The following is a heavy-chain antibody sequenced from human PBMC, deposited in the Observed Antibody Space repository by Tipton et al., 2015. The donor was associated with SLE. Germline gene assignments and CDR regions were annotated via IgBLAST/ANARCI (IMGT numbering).Heavy chain of an antibody. J-gene: IGHJ4*02. V-gene: IGHV4-34*01. CDR3: ASLITIFGVVWDY. CDR2: INHSGST. D-gene: IGHD3-3*01. CDR1: GGSFSGYY. Sequence: LACAVYGGSFSGYYWSWIRQPPGKGLEWIGEINHSGSTNYNPSLKSRVTISVDTSKNQFSLKLSSVTAADTAVYYCASLITIFGVVWDYWGQGTLVTVSS.